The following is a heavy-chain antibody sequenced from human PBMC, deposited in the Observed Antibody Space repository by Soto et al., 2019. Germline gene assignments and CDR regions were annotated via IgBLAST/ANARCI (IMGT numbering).Heavy chain of an antibody. J-gene: IGHJ2*01. Sequence: GGSLRLSCAASGFAFSNYAMGWVRQAPGKGLEWVSSISTSIDATYYADSVKGRFTISRDDSKNTLYLQMNSLRAEDSAVYYWAKDRPFPPRNLDSGGRGPQFTAPS. V-gene: IGHV3-23*01. CDR1: GFAFSNYA. CDR3: AKDRPFPPRNLDS. D-gene: IGHD1-7*01. CDR2: ISTSIDAT.